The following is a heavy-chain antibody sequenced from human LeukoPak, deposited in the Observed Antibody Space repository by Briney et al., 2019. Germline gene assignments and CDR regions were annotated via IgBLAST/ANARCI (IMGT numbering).Heavy chain of an antibody. CDR1: GFSFSTYE. CDR3: ARARSTSSWYHFDY. D-gene: IGHD6-13*01. V-gene: IGHV3-48*03. CDR2: ISVSGSTR. J-gene: IGHJ4*02. Sequence: GGSLRLSCGASGFSFSTYEINWVRQAPGKGLEWVSYISVSGSTRYYVDSVKGRFTISRDNAKNSVYLQMNSLRAEDTAVYYCARARSTSSWYHFDYWGQGTLVTVSS.